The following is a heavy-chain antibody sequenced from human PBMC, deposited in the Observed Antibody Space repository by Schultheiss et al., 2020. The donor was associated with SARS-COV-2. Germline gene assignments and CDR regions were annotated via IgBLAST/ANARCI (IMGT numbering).Heavy chain of an antibody. V-gene: IGHV3-30*03. D-gene: IGHD2-15*01. CDR1: GFTFSSYG. CDR3: AREGYTSGRCGNFDK. Sequence: GGSLRLSCAASGFTFSSYGMHWVRQAPGKGLEWVAVISYDGSNKYYADSVKGRFTISRDNSKNTLYLQMNSLRAEDTAVYYCAREGYTSGRCGNFDKWGPGTLVTVSS. J-gene: IGHJ4*02. CDR2: ISYDGSNK.